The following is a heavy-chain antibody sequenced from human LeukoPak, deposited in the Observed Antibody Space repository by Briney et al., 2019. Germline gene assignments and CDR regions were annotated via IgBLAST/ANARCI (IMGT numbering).Heavy chain of an antibody. V-gene: IGHV1-18*01. Sequence: ASVKVSCKASGYTFTSYGISWVRQAPGQRLEWMGWISAYNGNTNYAQKLQGRVTMTTDTSTSTAYMELRSLRSDDTAVYYCARDFNALLWFGELSHGMDVWGQGTTVTVSS. J-gene: IGHJ6*02. D-gene: IGHD3-10*01. CDR1: GYTFTSYG. CDR2: ISAYNGNT. CDR3: ARDFNALLWFGELSHGMDV.